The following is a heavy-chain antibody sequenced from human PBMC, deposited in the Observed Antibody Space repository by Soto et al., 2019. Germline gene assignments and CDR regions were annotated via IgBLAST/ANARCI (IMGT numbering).Heavy chain of an antibody. CDR1: GGSISSYY. CDR3: ARGQDDYGDFFDY. D-gene: IGHD4-17*01. V-gene: IGHV4-59*01. Sequence: SETLSLTCTVSGGSISSYYWSWIRRPPGKGLEWIGYIYYSGSTNYNPSLKSRVTISVDTSKNQFSLKLSSVTAADTAVYYCARGQDDYGDFFDYRGQRTPVTVSS. J-gene: IGHJ4*02. CDR2: IYYSGST.